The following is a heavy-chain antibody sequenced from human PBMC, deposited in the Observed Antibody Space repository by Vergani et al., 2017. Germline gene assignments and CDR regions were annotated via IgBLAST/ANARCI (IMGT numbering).Heavy chain of an antibody. CDR1: GYTFTSYG. J-gene: IGHJ6*02. D-gene: IGHD6-13*01. V-gene: IGHV1-18*04. CDR3: ARDRGYSSSPTAYYYYYYGMDV. Sequence: QVQLVPSGAEVKTPGALVKASCKASGYTFTSYGISWVRQAPRQGLEWMGRISAYNGNTNYEQTLQGRVTMTTDTSTSTAYMELRSLRSDDTAVYYCARDRGYSSSPTAYYYYYYGMDVWGQGTTVTVSS. CDR2: ISAYNGNT.